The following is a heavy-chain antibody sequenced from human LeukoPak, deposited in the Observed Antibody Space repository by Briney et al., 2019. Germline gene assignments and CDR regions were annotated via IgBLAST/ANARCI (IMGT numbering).Heavy chain of an antibody. CDR3: AKDYGDYAYYFHY. Sequence: GGSLRLSCAASGFTFSNYAMNWVRQAPGKGLEWVSVISGSGSSTYYADSVKGRFTISRDNSKNTLYLQTNSLRAEDTAVYYCAKDYGDYAYYFHYWGQGTLVTVSS. CDR1: GFTFSNYA. J-gene: IGHJ4*02. D-gene: IGHD4-17*01. V-gene: IGHV3-23*01. CDR2: ISGSGSST.